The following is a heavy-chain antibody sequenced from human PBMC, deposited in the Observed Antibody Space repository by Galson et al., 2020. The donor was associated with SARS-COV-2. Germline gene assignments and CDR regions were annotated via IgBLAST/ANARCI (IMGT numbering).Heavy chain of an antibody. CDR1: GFTFSRYG. J-gene: IGHJ6*02. CDR3: ANDRGFYYCGLDV. V-gene: IGHV3-30*18. Sequence: GGSLRLSCAASGFTFSRYGMHWVRQAPGKGLEWVAVTSYDGNNEYYAESVKGRFTISRDNSKNTLYLQMNSLRAEDTAVYYCANDRGFYYCGLDVWGQGTTVTVSS. CDR2: TSYDGNNE.